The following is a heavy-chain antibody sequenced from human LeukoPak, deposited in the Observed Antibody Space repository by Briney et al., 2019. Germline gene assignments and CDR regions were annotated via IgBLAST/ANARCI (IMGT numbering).Heavy chain of an antibody. CDR3: ARTVGATLGGYFDY. V-gene: IGHV3-23*01. CDR2: TSGRGGST. CDR1: GFTFSSYA. D-gene: IGHD1-26*01. Sequence: PGGSLRLSCAASGFTFSSYAMSWVRQAPGKGLEWVSGTSGRGGSTYYADSVKGRFTISRDNSKNTLYLQMNSLRAEDTAVYYCARTVGATLGGYFDYWGQGTLVTVSS. J-gene: IGHJ4*02.